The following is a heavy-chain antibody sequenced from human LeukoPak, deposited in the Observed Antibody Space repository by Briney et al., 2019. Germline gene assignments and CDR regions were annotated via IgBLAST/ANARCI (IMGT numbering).Heavy chain of an antibody. Sequence: GESLKISCKGSGSRFTSYWIGWVRQLPGKGLEWMGIIYPGDSDTRYSPSFQGQVTISADKSISTAYLQWSSLKASDTAIYYCARRGQLSAAGTGEFDYWGQGTLVTVSS. V-gene: IGHV5-51*01. J-gene: IGHJ4*02. CDR1: GSRFTSYW. CDR3: ARRGQLSAAGTGEFDY. CDR2: IYPGDSDT. D-gene: IGHD6-13*01.